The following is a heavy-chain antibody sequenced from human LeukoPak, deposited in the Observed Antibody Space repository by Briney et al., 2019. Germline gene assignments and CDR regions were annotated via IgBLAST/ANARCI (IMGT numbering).Heavy chain of an antibody. V-gene: IGHV4-39*07. CDR3: TRGTVGSTDY. D-gene: IGHD1-26*01. J-gene: IGHJ4*02. Sequence: TPETLSLTCTVSGGSISSGDYYWGWIRQPPGKGLEWIGSIYYSGTTYYNPSLKSRVTLSVDTSKNQFSLKLSSATAADTAVYYCTRGTVGSTDYWGQGTLVTVSS. CDR1: GGSISSGDYY. CDR2: IYYSGTT.